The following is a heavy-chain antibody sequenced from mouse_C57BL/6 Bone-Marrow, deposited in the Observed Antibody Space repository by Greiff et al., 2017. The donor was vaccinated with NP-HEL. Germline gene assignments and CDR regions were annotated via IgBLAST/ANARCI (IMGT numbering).Heavy chain of an antibody. CDR2: ISSGGDYI. Sequence: EVQRVESGEGLVKPGGSLKLSCAASGFTFSSYAMSWVRQTPEKRLEWVAYISSGGDYIYYADTVKGRFTISRDNARNTLYLQVSSLKSEDTAMYYWTRDKTLYDYGAGFAYWGQGTLVTVSA. J-gene: IGHJ3*01. V-gene: IGHV5-9-1*02. CDR3: TRDKTLYDYGAGFAY. CDR1: GFTFSSYA. D-gene: IGHD2-4*01.